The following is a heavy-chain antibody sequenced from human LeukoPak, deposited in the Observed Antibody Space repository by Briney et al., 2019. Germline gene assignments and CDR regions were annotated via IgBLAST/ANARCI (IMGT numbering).Heavy chain of an antibody. Sequence: AASVKVSCKACGGTFSSYAISWVRQAPGQGLEWMGGIIPIFGTANYAQKFQGRVTITADESTSTAYMELSSLRSEDTAVYYCARSGEMDYYYDSSGYSSWFDPWGQGTLVTVSS. J-gene: IGHJ5*02. D-gene: IGHD3-22*01. CDR3: ARSGEMDYYYDSSGYSSWFDP. V-gene: IGHV1-69*01. CDR1: GGTFSSYA. CDR2: IIPIFGTA.